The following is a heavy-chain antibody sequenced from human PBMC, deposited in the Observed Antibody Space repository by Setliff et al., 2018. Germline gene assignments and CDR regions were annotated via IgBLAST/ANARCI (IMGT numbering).Heavy chain of an antibody. D-gene: IGHD3-10*01. CDR2: ISYDGSNK. CDR3: ASRGGFLYYYYYGMDV. J-gene: IGHJ6*02. CDR1: GFTFSSYA. Sequence: GGSLRLSCAASGFTFSSYAMHWVRQAPGKGLEWVAVISYDGSNKYYADSVKGRLTISRDNSKNTLYLQMNSLRAEDTAVYYCASRGGFLYYYYYGMDVWGQGTTVTVSS. V-gene: IGHV3-30-3*01.